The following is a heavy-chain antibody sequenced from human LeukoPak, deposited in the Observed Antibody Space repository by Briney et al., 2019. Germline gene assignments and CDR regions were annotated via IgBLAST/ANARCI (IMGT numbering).Heavy chain of an antibody. Sequence: PGGSLRLSCAASGFTFSNAWMNWVRQAPGKGLEWVGRIKSKTDGGTTDYAAPVKGRFTISRDDSKNTLYPQMNSLKTEDTAVYYCTSYDSSGYYSDALLGWGQGTLVTVSS. V-gene: IGHV3-15*07. CDR2: IKSKTDGGTT. J-gene: IGHJ4*02. CDR3: TSYDSSGYYSDALLG. D-gene: IGHD3-22*01. CDR1: GFTFSNAW.